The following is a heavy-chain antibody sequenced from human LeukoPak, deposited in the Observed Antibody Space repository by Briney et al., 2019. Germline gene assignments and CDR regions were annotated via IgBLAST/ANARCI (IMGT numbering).Heavy chain of an antibody. J-gene: IGHJ5*02. Sequence: GESLKISCKGSGYTFTSYWIGWVRQMPGKGLEWMGIIYPGDSDTRYSPSFQGQVTISADKSISTAYLQWSSLKTSDTAMYYCARGRTHCSGGSCSFDPWGQGTLVTVSS. CDR1: GYTFTSYW. CDR3: ARGRTHCSGGSCSFDP. CDR2: IYPGDSDT. D-gene: IGHD2-15*01. V-gene: IGHV5-51*01.